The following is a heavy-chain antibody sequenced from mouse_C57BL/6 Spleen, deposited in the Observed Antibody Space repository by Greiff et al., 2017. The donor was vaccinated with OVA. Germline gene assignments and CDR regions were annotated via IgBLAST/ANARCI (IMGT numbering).Heavy chain of an antibody. V-gene: IGHV1-59*01. CDR2: IDPSDSYT. Sequence: VKLQQPGAELVRPGTSVKLSCKASGYTFTSYWMHWVKQRPGQGLEWIGVIDPSDSYTNYNQKFKGKATLTVDTSSSTAYMQLSSLTSEDSAVYYCARRETTVVAMDYWGQGTSVTVSS. CDR1: GYTFTSYW. D-gene: IGHD1-1*01. CDR3: ARRETTVVAMDY. J-gene: IGHJ4*01.